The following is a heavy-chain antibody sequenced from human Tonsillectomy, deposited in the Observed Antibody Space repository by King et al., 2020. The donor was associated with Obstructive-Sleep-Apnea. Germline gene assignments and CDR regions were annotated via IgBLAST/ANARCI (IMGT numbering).Heavy chain of an antibody. CDR3: ARSYDFWSGPHD. J-gene: IGHJ4*02. CDR1: GFTFSSFV. D-gene: IGHD3-3*01. V-gene: IGHV3-23*04. Sequence: EVQLVESGGGLVQPGGSLRLSCAASGFTFSSFVMNWVRQAPGRGREWVSGISGSADSTYYADSVKGRFTISRDNSKTTLYLQMNSLRAEDTALYYGARSYDFWSGPHDRGQGTLVTVSS. CDR2: ISGSADST.